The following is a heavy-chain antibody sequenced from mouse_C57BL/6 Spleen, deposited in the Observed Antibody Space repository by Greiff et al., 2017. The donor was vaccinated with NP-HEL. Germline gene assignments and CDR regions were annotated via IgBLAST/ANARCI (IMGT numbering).Heavy chain of an antibody. D-gene: IGHD2-4*01. J-gene: IGHJ2*01. CDR2: IDPETGGT. V-gene: IGHV1-15*01. Sequence: QVQLKESGAELVRPGASVTLSCKASGYTFTDYEMHWVKQTPVHGLEWIGAIDPETGGTAYNQKFKGKAILTADKSSSTAYMELRSLTSEDSAVYYCTRGRLKTDYWGQGTTLTVSS. CDR1: GYTFTDYE. CDR3: TRGRLKTDY.